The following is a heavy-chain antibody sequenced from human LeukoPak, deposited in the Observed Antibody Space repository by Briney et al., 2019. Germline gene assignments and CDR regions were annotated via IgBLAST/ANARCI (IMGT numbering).Heavy chain of an antibody. CDR2: IKQDGSEK. V-gene: IGHV3-7*01. J-gene: IGHJ4*02. CDR3: GRGYLPSSSGWYWYY. D-gene: IGHD6-19*01. CDR1: GFTFSSYW. Sequence: PGGSLRLSCAASGFTFSSYWMSWVRQAPGKRLEWVANIKQDGSEKYYVDSVKGRFTISRDNAKNSLYLQMNSLRAEDTAVYYCGRGYLPSSSGWYWYYWGQGTLVTVSS.